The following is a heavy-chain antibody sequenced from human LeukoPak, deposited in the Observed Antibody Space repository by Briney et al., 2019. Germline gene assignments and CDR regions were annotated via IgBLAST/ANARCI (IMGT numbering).Heavy chain of an antibody. CDR1: GFTFDDYG. D-gene: IGHD3-22*01. V-gene: IGHV3-20*04. Sequence: GGSLRLSCAASGFTFDDYGMSWVRQAPGKGLEWVSGINWNGGSTGYADSVKGRFTISRDNAKNSLYLQMNSLRAEDTALYYCARTNYDSSGYYEPYYYYMDVWGKGTTVTVSS. J-gene: IGHJ6*03. CDR3: ARTNYDSSGYYEPYYYYMDV. CDR2: INWNGGST.